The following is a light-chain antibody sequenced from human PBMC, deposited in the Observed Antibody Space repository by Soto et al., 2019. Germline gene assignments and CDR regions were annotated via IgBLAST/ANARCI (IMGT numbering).Light chain of an antibody. Sequence: DIHMTQSPSTLSASVGDRVTITCRASQSISIWLAWYQQKPGKAPNLLIYKTSSLETGVPSRFSGSESGTEFTLTISSLQTDDFATNYYQHWNDYSGKFGQGTNVEV. CDR2: KTS. J-gene: IGKJ1*01. CDR3: QHWNDYSGK. CDR1: QSISIW. V-gene: IGKV1-5*03.